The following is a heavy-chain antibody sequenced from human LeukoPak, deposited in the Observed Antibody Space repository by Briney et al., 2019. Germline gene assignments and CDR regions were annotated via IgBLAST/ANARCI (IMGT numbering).Heavy chain of an antibody. V-gene: IGHV3-23*01. J-gene: IGHJ4*02. CDR3: AVSVRFERVWHYFNN. Sequence: GGSLRLSCAASGFTLISYSMNWVRQAPGKGLKWVSGISESGAITHYADSVKGRFTISRDNSKTTVFLQMNSLRAEDTAVYYCAVSVRFERVWHYFNNWGQGTQVTVSS. D-gene: IGHD3-9*01. CDR1: GFTLISYS. CDR2: ISESGAIT.